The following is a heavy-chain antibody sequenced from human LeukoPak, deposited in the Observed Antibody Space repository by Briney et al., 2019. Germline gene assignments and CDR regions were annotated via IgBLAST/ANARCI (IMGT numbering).Heavy chain of an antibody. V-gene: IGHV4-39*07. CDR1: GGSISSTNY. J-gene: IGHJ4*02. Sequence: SETLSLTCSVSGGSISSTNYYWGWIRQPPGKGLEWIGEIYHSGSTNYNPSLKSRVTISVDKSKNQFSLKLSSVTAADTAVYYCARESDYGDYVDYWGQGTLVTVSS. D-gene: IGHD4-17*01. CDR3: ARESDYGDYVDY. CDR2: IYHSGST.